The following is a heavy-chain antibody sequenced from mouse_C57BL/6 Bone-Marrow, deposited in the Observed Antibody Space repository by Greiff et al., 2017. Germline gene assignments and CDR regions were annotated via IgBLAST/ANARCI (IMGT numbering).Heavy chain of an antibody. J-gene: IGHJ4*01. D-gene: IGHD1-1*01. CDR1: GYTFTSYW. V-gene: IGHV1-55*01. CDR2: IYPGSGST. Sequence: QVQLQQSGAELVKPGASVKMSCKASGYTFTSYWITWVKQRPGQGLEWIGDIYPGSGSTNYNEKFKSKATLTVDTSSSTAYMQLSSLTSEDSAVYYCARWGFYYSSSYYYAMDYWGQGTSVTVSS. CDR3: ARWGFYYSSSYYYAMDY.